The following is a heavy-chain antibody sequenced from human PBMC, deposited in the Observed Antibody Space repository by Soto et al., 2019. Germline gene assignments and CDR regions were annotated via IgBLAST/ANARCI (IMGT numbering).Heavy chain of an antibody. J-gene: IGHJ6*03. CDR3: ARDGGYCSGGSCYSDYYYYYYMDV. D-gene: IGHD2-15*01. CDR2: IWYDGSNK. Sequence: QVQLVESGGGVVQPGRSLRLSCAASGFTFSSYAMHWVRQAPGKGLEWVAVIWYDGSNKYYADSVKGRFTISRDNSKNTLYLQMNSLRAEDTAVYYCARDGGYCSGGSCYSDYYYYYYMDVWGKGTTVTVSS. V-gene: IGHV3-33*01. CDR1: GFTFSSYA.